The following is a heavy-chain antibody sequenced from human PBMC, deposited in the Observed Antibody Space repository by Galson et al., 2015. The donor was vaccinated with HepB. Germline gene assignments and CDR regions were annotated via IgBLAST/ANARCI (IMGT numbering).Heavy chain of an antibody. CDR1: GYSFTSYW. J-gene: IGHJ4*02. V-gene: IGHV5-51*03. CDR3: ASSVIKVTNGRRRVFDY. D-gene: IGHD2-21*01. Sequence: QSGAEVKKPGESLKISCKGSGYSFTSYWIGWVRQMPGKGLEWMGIIYPGDSDTRYSPSFQGQVTISADKSISTAYLQWSSLKASDTAMYYCASSVIKVTNGRRRVFDYWGQGTLVTVSS. CDR2: IYPGDSDT.